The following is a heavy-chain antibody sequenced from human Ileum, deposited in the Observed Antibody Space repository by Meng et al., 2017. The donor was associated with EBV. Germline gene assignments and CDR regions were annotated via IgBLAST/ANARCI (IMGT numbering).Heavy chain of an antibody. J-gene: IGHJ4*02. CDR3: ARDFDSGTGY. Sequence: EGQLWGAVGGLVKPGGSLWLACAASGFTFSSYSMNWARQAPGKGLVWVSRISPDGCDTYYADSVKGRFTISRDNAKNSLYLQINSLRAEDTAVYYCARDFDSGTGYWGQGTLVTVSS. D-gene: IGHD5-12*01. CDR1: GFTFSSYS. V-gene: IGHV3-21*01. CDR2: ISPDGCDT.